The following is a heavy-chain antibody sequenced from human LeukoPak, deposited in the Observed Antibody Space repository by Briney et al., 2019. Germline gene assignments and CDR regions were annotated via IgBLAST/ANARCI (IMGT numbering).Heavy chain of an antibody. CDR2: ITDSGSST. J-gene: IGHJ4*02. Sequence: GGSPRLSCVASGFTFSNYAMNWVRQVPGKGLEWVSRITDSGSSTYYADSVKGRFTISRDNSKNTLYLQMTSLRAEDTAIYYCAKDFGRDSGFFDFWGQGAPVTVCS. CDR3: AKDFGRDSGFFDF. V-gene: IGHV3-23*01. D-gene: IGHD3-10*01. CDR1: GFTFSNYA.